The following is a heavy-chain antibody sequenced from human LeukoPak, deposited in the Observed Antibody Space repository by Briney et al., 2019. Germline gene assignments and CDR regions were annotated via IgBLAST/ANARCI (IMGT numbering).Heavy chain of an antibody. CDR1: GYTFTSYG. V-gene: IGHV1-18*01. J-gene: IGHJ3*02. CDR2: ISAYNGNT. Sequence: ASVKVSCKASGYTFTSYGISWVRQAPGQGLEWMGWISAYNGNTNYAQKLQGRVTMTTDTSTSTAYMELRSLRSDDTAVYYCATNGYSSGWYGDAFDIWGQGTMVTVSP. CDR3: ATNGYSSGWYGDAFDI. D-gene: IGHD6-19*01.